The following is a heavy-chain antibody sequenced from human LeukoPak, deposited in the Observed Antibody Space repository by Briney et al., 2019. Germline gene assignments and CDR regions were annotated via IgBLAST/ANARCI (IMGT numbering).Heavy chain of an antibody. CDR1: GFTFSSFS. CDR2: IRYDGSNK. CDR3: AKQIAATGAYYYYMDV. Sequence: PGGSLRLSCAASGFTFSSFSMHWVRQAPGKGLGWVAFIRYDGSNKHYADSVKGRFTISRDNSKNTLYLQMNSLRAEDTAVYYCAKQIAATGAYYYYMDVWGKGTTVTISS. D-gene: IGHD6-13*01. V-gene: IGHV3-30*02. J-gene: IGHJ6*03.